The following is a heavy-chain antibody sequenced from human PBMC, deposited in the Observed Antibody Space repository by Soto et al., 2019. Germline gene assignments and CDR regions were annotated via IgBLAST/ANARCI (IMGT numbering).Heavy chain of an antibody. D-gene: IGHD1-26*01. CDR2: ISSDGTTK. CDR1: AFTFSSSG. CDR3: AKSGRYGGWFDP. V-gene: IGHV3-30*18. Sequence: QVQLVESGGGVVQPGRSLRLSCAASAFTFSSSGIHWVRQAPGKGLEWVAAISSDGTTKYYADSVKGRFTISRDNSKNTLYLQMNSLRAEDTAVYYCAKSGRYGGWFDPWGQGTLVTVSS. J-gene: IGHJ5*02.